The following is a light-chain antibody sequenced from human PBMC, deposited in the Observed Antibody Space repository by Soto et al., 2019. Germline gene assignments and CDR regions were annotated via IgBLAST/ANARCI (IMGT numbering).Light chain of an antibody. CDR2: KAS. Sequence: DIQMTQSPSTLSASVGDRVTTTCRASQSISSWLAWYQQKPGKAPKLLMYKASNLDSGVPSRFSGSGSETEFTLTISSLQPDDFAIYYCQHYKSYPWTFGQGTKVDIK. CDR3: QHYKSYPWT. V-gene: IGKV1-5*03. CDR1: QSISSW. J-gene: IGKJ1*01.